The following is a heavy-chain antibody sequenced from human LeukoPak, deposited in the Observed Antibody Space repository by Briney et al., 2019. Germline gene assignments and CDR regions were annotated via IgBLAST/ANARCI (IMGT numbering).Heavy chain of an antibody. CDR1: GYTFTSYY. V-gene: IGHV1-46*01. CDR2: INPSGGST. D-gene: IGHD2-2*01. CDR3: ARECSSTSCHFLYYYYGMDV. Sequence: ASVKVSCKASGYTFTSYYMHWVRQAPGQGLEWMGIINPSGGSTSYAQKFQGRVTMTRDTSTSTVYMELSSLRSEDTAVYYCARECSSTSCHFLYYYYGMDVWGQGTTVTVSS. J-gene: IGHJ6*02.